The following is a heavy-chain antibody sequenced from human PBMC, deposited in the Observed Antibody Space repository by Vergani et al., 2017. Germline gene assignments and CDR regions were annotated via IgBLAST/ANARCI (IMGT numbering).Heavy chain of an antibody. Sequence: EVQLVESGGGLVQPGGSLRLSCTASGFTFSNYWMQWVRQAPGKGLMWVSRINSDGDSTSYADSVKGRFTISRDNSKNMLYLQMNSLRAEDTAVYYCAKVSYYGSGSYFDYWGQGTLVTVSS. V-gene: IGHV3-74*01. CDR3: AKVSYYGSGSYFDY. CDR1: GFTFSNYW. J-gene: IGHJ4*02. CDR2: INSDGDST. D-gene: IGHD3-10*01.